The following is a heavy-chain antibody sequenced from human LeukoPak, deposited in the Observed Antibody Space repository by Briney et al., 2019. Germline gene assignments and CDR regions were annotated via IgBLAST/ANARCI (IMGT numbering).Heavy chain of an antibody. D-gene: IGHD6-13*01. CDR3: ARKRIAAAGTPEYYFDY. CDR2: IYYSGST. V-gene: IGHV4-59*08. CDR1: GGSISSYY. J-gene: IGHJ4*02. Sequence: KPSETLSLTCTVSGGSISSYYWSWIRQPPGKGLEWIGYIYYSGSTNYNPSLKSRVTISVDTSKNQFSLKLSSVTAADTVVYYCARKRIAAAGTPEYYFDYWGQGTLVTVSS.